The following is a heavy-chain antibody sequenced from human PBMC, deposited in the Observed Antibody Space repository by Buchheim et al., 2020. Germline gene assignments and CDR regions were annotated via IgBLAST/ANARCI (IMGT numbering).Heavy chain of an antibody. V-gene: IGHV3-30*18. D-gene: IGHD4-17*01. CDR3: AKDQYGDHEGGMDV. Sequence: QVQLVESGGGVVQPGRSLRLSCEASGFTFRTYGMNWVRQAPGKGLEWVAVISFDGTKKYYAVSVKCRFTISRDNSKNMMHLQMDSLRGEDTAVYYCAKDQYGDHEGGMDVWGQGAT. CDR2: ISFDGTKK. CDR1: GFTFRTYG. J-gene: IGHJ6*02.